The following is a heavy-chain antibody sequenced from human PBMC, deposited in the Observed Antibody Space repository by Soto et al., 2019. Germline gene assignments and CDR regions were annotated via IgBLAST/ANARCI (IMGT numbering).Heavy chain of an antibody. CDR3: ARGITMIGVWFDP. D-gene: IGHD3-22*01. CDR2: IYYSGST. CDR1: GGSISSSSYY. J-gene: IGHJ5*02. Sequence: SETLSLTCTVSGGSISSSSYYWGWIRQPPGKGLEWIGSIYYSGSTYYNPSLKSRVTISVDKSKNQFSLKLSSVTAADTAVHYCARGITMIGVWFDPWGQGTLVTVSS. V-gene: IGHV4-39*07.